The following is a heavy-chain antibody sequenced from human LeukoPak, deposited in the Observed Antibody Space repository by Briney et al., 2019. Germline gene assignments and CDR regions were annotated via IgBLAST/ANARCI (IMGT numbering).Heavy chain of an antibody. V-gene: IGHV1-46*01. J-gene: IGHJ3*02. Sequence: ASVKVSCKASGYTFTSYYIHWVRQAPGHGLEWMGIINPSGGSTSYAQKFQGRVTMTRDMSTSTVYMELSSLRSEDTAVYSCARANYYDAQGAFDIWGQGTMLTVSS. CDR2: INPSGGST. D-gene: IGHD3-22*01. CDR1: GYTFTSYY. CDR3: ARANYYDAQGAFDI.